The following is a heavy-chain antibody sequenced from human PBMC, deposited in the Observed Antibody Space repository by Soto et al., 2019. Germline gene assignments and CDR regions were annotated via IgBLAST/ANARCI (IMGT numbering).Heavy chain of an antibody. CDR1: GFTFRGYC. CDR3: ANSEYTRYKNIDV. CDR2: ISYDGSIK. D-gene: IGHD5-18*01. J-gene: IGHJ6*01. Sequence: VGSVTLSCAASGFTFRGYCMHWVLQAPGRGLEWVALISYDGSIKYYADSVRGRFTISRDNSKNTLYLQMNSLRAEDTAVYYCANSEYTRYKNIDVWGQGTTVTVSS. V-gene: IGHV3-30*18.